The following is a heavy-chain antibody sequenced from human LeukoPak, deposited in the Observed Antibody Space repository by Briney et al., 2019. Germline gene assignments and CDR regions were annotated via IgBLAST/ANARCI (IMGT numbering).Heavy chain of an antibody. CDR2: IYYSGST. D-gene: IGHD3-22*01. V-gene: IGHV4-39*01. Sequence: SETLSLTCTVSGDSITNAIYFWGWIRQPPGKGPEWIASIYYSGSTFYNPSLKSRTTISADTSKNQFSLKLSSVTAADTAVYFCARHRREGYYGSSAYRIGEMDYRGQGSLVTVSS. CDR1: GDSITNAIYF. J-gene: IGHJ4*02. CDR3: ARHRREGYYGSSAYRIGEMDY.